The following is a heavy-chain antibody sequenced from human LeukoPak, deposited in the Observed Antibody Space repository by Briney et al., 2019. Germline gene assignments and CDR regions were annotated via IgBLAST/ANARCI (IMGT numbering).Heavy chain of an antibody. CDR3: ARGVWSSHNKEYFLDY. D-gene: IGHD2-2*01. J-gene: IGHJ4*02. Sequence: GASVTVSCTSSGYTFDIYAMNWVRQAPGQRPEWMGWINAGNGKTKYSQSFQGRVTITRDTSARTAYMELSSLRSEDTAVYYCARGVWSSHNKEYFLDYWGQGTPVTVSS. V-gene: IGHV1-3*01. CDR1: GYTFDIYA. CDR2: INAGNGKT.